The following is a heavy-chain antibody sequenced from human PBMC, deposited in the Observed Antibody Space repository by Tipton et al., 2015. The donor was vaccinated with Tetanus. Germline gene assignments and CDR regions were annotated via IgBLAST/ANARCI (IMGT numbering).Heavy chain of an antibody. J-gene: IGHJ4*02. Sequence: TLSLTCTVSGGSISSYYWSWIRQPPGKGLEWIGYIYYSGSTNYNPSLKSRVTISVDTSKNQFSLKLSSVTAADTAVYYCARIRFLRYFGYWGQGTLVTVAS. CDR1: GGSISSYY. V-gene: IGHV4-59*01. CDR2: IYYSGST. CDR3: ARIRFLRYFGY. D-gene: IGHD3-3*01.